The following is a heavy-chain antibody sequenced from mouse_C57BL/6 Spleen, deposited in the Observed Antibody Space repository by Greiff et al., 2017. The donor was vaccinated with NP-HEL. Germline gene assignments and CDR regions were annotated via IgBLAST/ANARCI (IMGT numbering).Heavy chain of an antibody. J-gene: IGHJ2*01. CDR2: IDPSDSET. CDR1: GYTFTSYW. V-gene: IGHV1-52*01. D-gene: IGHD2-5*01. Sequence: VQLQQSGAELVRPGSSVKLSCKASGYTFTSYWMHWVKQRPIQGLEWIGNIDPSDSETHYNQKFKDKATLTVDKSSSTAYMQLSSLTSEDSAVYYCARGHYSNYVGYFDYWGQGTTLTVSS. CDR3: ARGHYSNYVGYFDY.